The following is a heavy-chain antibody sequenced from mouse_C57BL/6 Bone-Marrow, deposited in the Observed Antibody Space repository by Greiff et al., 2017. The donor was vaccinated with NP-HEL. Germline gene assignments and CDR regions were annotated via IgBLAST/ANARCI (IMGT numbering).Heavy chain of an antibody. CDR1: GYSITSGYY. J-gene: IGHJ3*01. Sequence: EVKLVESGPGLVKPSQSLSLTCSVTGYSITSGYYWNWIRQFPGNKLEWMGYISYDGSNNYNPSLKNRISITRDTSKNQFFLKLNSVTTEDTATYYCARELYSMFAYWGQGTLVTVSA. CDR3: ARELYSMFAY. V-gene: IGHV3-6*01. CDR2: ISYDGSN.